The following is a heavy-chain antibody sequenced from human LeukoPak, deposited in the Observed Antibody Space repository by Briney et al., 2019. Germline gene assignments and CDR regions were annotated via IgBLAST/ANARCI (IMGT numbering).Heavy chain of an antibody. CDR1: GFTFDDYT. V-gene: IGHV3-43*01. D-gene: IGHD6-19*01. J-gene: IGHJ4*02. Sequence: PGGSLRLSCAASGFTFDDYTMHWVRQAPGKGLEWVSLIRWDGGSTYYADSVKGRFTISRDNSKNSLYLQMNSLRTEDTALYYCAKVGGSGWLPLDYWGQGTLVTVSS. CDR2: IRWDGGST. CDR3: AKVGGSGWLPLDY.